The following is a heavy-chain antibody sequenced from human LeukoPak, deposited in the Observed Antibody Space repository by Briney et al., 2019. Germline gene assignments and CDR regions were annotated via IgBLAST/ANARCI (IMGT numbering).Heavy chain of an antibody. CDR1: GYTFTSYY. J-gene: IGHJ4*02. CDR2: INPSGGST. V-gene: IGHV1-46*01. Sequence: ASVKVSCKASGYTFTSYYMRWVRQAPGQGLEWMGIINPSGGSTSYAQKFQGRVTMTRDMSTSTVYMELSSLRSEDTAVYYCARGSSGWYSVAYWGQGTLVTVSS. CDR3: ARGSSGWYSVAY. D-gene: IGHD6-19*01.